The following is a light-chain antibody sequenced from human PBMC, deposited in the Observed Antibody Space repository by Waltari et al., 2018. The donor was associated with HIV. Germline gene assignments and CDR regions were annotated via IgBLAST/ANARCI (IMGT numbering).Light chain of an antibody. CDR1: SSDVGGYNH. J-gene: IGLJ1*01. CDR2: DVS. CDR3: CSYAGSSTYV. Sequence: QSALTQPTSVSGSPGQSITISCTGTSSDVGGYNHVYWYQKHPGKAPKLMIYDVSKRPSGVSNRFSGSKSGNTASLTISGLQAEDEADYYCCSYAGSSTYVFGTGTKVTVL. V-gene: IGLV2-23*02.